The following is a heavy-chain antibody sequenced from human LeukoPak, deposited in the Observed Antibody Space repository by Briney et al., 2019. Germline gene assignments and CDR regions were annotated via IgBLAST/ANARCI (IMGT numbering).Heavy chain of an antibody. J-gene: IGHJ4*02. Sequence: SETLSLTCAAYGGSFSGYYWSWIRQPPGKGLEWIGEINHSGSTNYNPSLKSRVTISVDTSKNQFSLKLSSVTAADTAVYYCARGVRRFGELLDWGQGTLVTVSS. V-gene: IGHV4-34*01. CDR2: INHSGST. CDR3: ARGVRRFGELLD. D-gene: IGHD3-10*01. CDR1: GGSFSGYY.